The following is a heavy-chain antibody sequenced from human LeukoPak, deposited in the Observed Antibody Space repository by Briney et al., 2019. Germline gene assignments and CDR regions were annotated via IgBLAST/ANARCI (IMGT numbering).Heavy chain of an antibody. CDR3: ATYSIAVAGSFHH. D-gene: IGHD6-19*01. CDR1: GGSINGYY. CDR2: IYYTGST. Sequence: SETLSLTCTVSGGSINGYYWSWIRQSPGKGLESLGYIYYTGSTNYNPSLRSRVTISLDTSKNQFSLKLSSVTAADTAVYYCATYSIAVAGSFHHWGQGTLVTVSS. J-gene: IGHJ1*01. V-gene: IGHV4-59*01.